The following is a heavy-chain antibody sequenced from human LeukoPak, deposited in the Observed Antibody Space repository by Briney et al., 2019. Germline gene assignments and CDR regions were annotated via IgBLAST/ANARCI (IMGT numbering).Heavy chain of an antibody. CDR1: GYTFTSHG. CDR2: ISCYNGDT. CDR3: ARDPSNTSGRFAYFDY. D-gene: IGHD6-19*01. V-gene: IGHV1-18*01. J-gene: IGHJ4*02. Sequence: VASVKVSCTASGYTFTSHGISWVRLVPGQGIEWMAWISCYNGDTIYSQNFQGRVTITTDTSTSTAYMQLRTLTSDDTAVYYCARDPSNTSGRFAYFDYWGQGTLVTVSS.